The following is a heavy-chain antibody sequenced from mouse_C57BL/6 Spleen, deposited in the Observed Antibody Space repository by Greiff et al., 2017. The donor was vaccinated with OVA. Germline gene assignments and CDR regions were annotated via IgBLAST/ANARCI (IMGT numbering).Heavy chain of an antibody. CDR1: GYTFTDYN. CDR2: INPNNGGT. D-gene: IGHD1-1*01. Sequence: VQLQQSGPELVKPGASVKIPCKASGYTFTDYNMDWVKQSHGKSLEWIGDINPNNGGTIYNQKFKGKATLTVDKSSSTAYMELRSLTSEDTAVYYCARNFYDYYAMDYWGQGTSVTVSS. J-gene: IGHJ4*01. V-gene: IGHV1-18*01. CDR3: ARNFYDYYAMDY.